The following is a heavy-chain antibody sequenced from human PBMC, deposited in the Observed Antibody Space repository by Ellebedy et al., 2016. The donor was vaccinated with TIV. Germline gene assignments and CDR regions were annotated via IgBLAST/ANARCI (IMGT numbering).Heavy chain of an antibody. Sequence: GESLKISXAASGFTFSSYTMNWVRQAPGKGLEWVSSISPSSSNTYYADSVKGRFTISRDNAKNSLYLQMNSLRAEDTAVYYCARDGIVAVGRLGFDPWGQGTLVTVSS. CDR3: ARDGIVAVGRLGFDP. J-gene: IGHJ5*02. CDR2: ISPSSSNT. V-gene: IGHV3-21*01. D-gene: IGHD2-15*01. CDR1: GFTFSSYT.